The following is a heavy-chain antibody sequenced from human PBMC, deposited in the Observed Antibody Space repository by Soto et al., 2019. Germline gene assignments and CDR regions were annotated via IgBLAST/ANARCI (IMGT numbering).Heavy chain of an antibody. V-gene: IGHV4-39*01. J-gene: IGHJ4*02. Sequence: SETLSLTCTVSGGSISSSSYYWGWIRQLPGKGLEWIGSIYYSGSTYYNPSLKSRVTISVDTSKNQFSLKLSSVTAADTAVYYCARHRGPTGDNFDYWGQGTLVTVSS. D-gene: IGHD2-21*02. CDR3: ARHRGPTGDNFDY. CDR1: GGSISSSSYY. CDR2: IYYSGST.